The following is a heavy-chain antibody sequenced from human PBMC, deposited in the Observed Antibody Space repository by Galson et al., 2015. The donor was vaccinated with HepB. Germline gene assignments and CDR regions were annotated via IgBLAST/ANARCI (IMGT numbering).Heavy chain of an antibody. CDR3: ARGHFARNSSGYFNWFDP. CDR1: GYTFTSYD. Sequence: SVKVSCKASGYTFTSYDINWVRQATGQGLEWMGWMNPNSGNTGYAQKFQGRVTMTRNTSISTAYMELSSLRFEDTAVYYCARGHFARNSSGYFNWFDPWGQGTLVTVSS. V-gene: IGHV1-8*01. D-gene: IGHD3-22*01. J-gene: IGHJ5*02. CDR2: MNPNSGNT.